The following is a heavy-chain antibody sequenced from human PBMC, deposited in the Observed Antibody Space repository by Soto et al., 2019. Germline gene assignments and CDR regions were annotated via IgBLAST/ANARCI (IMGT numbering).Heavy chain of an antibody. CDR2: IKHSGSS. J-gene: IGHJ3*02. V-gene: IGHV4-34*01. CDR1: AGSVSPYY. Sequence: SETVSLTYALYAGSVSPYYWNWIRQSPGKGLEWIGKIKHSGSSNYNPSLRSRVSISVDMSKNQFSLRLTSVTAADTAVYYCARGGRSDWQVALDIWGQGTMVTVSS. CDR3: ARGGRSDWQVALDI. D-gene: IGHD6-19*01.